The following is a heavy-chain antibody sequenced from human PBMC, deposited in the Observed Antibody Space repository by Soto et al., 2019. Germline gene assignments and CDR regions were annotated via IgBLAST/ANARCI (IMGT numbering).Heavy chain of an antibody. CDR3: VRTTIFGVVTPYGMDV. CDR2: ISSNGGST. J-gene: IGHJ6*02. CDR1: GFTFSSFA. D-gene: IGHD3-3*01. V-gene: IGHV3-64D*08. Sequence: GGSLRLSFSAPGFTFSSFALHWAPQLPGKGLEYVSAISSNGGSTYYADSVTGRFTISRDNSKNTLYLQMSSMRAEDTAVYYCVRTTIFGVVTPYGMDVWGQGTTVTVSS.